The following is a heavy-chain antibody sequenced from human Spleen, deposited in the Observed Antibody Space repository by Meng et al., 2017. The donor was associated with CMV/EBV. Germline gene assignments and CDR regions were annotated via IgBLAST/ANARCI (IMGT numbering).Heavy chain of an antibody. CDR2: IYYSGST. D-gene: IGHD6-13*01. Sequence: SETLSLTCTVSGGSISSRNFFWVWFRQPPGKGLEWIGSIYYSGSTYYNPSLKSRVTISVDTSKNQFSLKLSSVTAADTAVYYCASPYSSSMDVWGQGTTVTVSS. V-gene: IGHV4-39*01. CDR1: GGSISSRNFF. J-gene: IGHJ6*02. CDR3: ASPYSSSMDV.